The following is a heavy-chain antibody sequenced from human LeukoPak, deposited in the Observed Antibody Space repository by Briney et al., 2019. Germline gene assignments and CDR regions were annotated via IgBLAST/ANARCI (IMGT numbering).Heavy chain of an antibody. V-gene: IGHV4-59*01. Sequence: SETLSLTCTVSGGSISSYYWGWIRQHPGKGLEWIGYIYYNGSTNYNPSLKSRVTISVDTSKNQFSLKLSSVTAADTAVYYCARGAAPGTGRFDPWGQGTLVTVSS. J-gene: IGHJ5*02. D-gene: IGHD6-13*01. CDR1: GGSISSYY. CDR3: ARGAAPGTGRFDP. CDR2: IYYNGST.